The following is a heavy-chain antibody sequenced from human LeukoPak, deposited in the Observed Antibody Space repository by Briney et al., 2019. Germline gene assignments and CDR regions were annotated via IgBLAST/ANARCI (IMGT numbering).Heavy chain of an antibody. CDR3: ARPATVTDYYYYYMDV. J-gene: IGHJ6*03. Sequence: GGSLRLSCAASGFTFSIYSMTWVRQAPGKGLEWVSVISSSSSYIYHADSVKGRFTISRDNAKNSLYLQMDSLRAEDTAVYYCARPATVTDYYYYYMDVWGKGTMVTVSS. D-gene: IGHD4-17*01. V-gene: IGHV3-21*01. CDR1: GFTFSIYS. CDR2: ISSSSSYI.